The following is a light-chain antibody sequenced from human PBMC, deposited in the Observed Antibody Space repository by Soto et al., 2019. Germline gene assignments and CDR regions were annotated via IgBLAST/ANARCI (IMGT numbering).Light chain of an antibody. Sequence: QSALTQPRSVSGSPGQSVTISCTGTSSDVGGYNYVSWYQQHPGKAPKLIIYDVSKRPSGVPDRFSGSKSGNTASLTISGLQAEDEADYYCCPFAGSYTSWVFGGGTKLTVL. V-gene: IGLV2-11*01. J-gene: IGLJ3*02. CDR1: SSDVGGYNY. CDR2: DVS. CDR3: CPFAGSYTSWV.